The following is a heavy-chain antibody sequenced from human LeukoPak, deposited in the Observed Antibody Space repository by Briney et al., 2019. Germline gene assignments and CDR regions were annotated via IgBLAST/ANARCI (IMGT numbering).Heavy chain of an antibody. Sequence: SETLSLTCAVYGGSFSGYYWSWIRQPPGKGLEWIREINHSGSTNYNPSLKSRVTISVDTSKNQFSLKLSSVTAADTAVYYCARAYRGRDRYFDLWGRGTLVTVSS. CDR1: GGSFSGYY. CDR2: INHSGST. V-gene: IGHV4-34*01. J-gene: IGHJ2*01. CDR3: ARAYRGRDRYFDL. D-gene: IGHD2-2*02.